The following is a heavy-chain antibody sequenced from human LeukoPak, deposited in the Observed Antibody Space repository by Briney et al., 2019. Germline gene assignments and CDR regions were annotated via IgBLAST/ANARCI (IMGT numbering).Heavy chain of an antibody. J-gene: IGHJ4*02. CDR3: ARLSYDSGTHYTVYKY. CDR1: GFTFSDYW. D-gene: IGHD3-10*01. V-gene: IGHV3-7*01. Sequence: GGSLRLSCAASGFTFSDYWMSWVRQAPGKGLEWVANIKQDGSAKYYVDSVKGRFTISRDNAKNSLYLQMNSLRDDDTAVYYCARLSYDSGTHYTVYKYWGQGTLVTVSS. CDR2: IKQDGSAK.